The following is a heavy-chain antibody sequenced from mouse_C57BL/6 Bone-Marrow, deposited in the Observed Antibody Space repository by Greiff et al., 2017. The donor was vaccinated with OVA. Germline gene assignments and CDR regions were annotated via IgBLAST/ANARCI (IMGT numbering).Heavy chain of an antibody. CDR2: INPNNGGT. V-gene: IGHV1-22*01. J-gene: IGHJ2*01. CDR1: GYSFTDYN. D-gene: IGHD1-1*01. Sequence: EVQLQQSGPELVKPGASVKISCKASGYSFTDYNMHWVKQSHGKSLEWIGYINPNNGGTSYNQKFKGKATLTVNKSSSTAYMELRSLTSEDSAVYYCASDFITPIDYWGQGTTLTVSS. CDR3: ASDFITPIDY.